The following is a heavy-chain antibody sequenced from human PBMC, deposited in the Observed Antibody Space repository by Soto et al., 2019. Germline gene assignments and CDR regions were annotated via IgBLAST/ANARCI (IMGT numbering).Heavy chain of an antibody. V-gene: IGHV3-7*01. CDR1: EFTFSNSW. CDR2: TNPYGSTT. J-gene: IGHJ4*02. D-gene: IGHD3-10*01. Sequence: EEQLVESGGGLVQPGGSLRLSCAASEFTFSNSWMAWVRQAPGKGLEWVSDTNPYGSTTSYVDSVKGRFTVSRDNAKNSLYLQMNSLRVEDTAVYYCARDPAFGALDYWGLGTLVTVSS. CDR3: ARDPAFGALDY.